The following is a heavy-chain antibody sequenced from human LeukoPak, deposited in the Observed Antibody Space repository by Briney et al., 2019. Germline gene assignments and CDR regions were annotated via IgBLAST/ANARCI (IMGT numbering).Heavy chain of an antibody. Sequence: GASVKVSCKASGYTLTSYDINWVRQATGQGLEWMGWMNPNSGNTGYAQKFQGRVTMTRNTSISTAYMELSSLRSEDTAVYYCARVPNDHYGSGEDNDYWGQGTLVTVSS. CDR3: ARVPNDHYGSGEDNDY. CDR2: MNPNSGNT. CDR1: GYTLTSYD. J-gene: IGHJ4*02. V-gene: IGHV1-8*01. D-gene: IGHD3-10*01.